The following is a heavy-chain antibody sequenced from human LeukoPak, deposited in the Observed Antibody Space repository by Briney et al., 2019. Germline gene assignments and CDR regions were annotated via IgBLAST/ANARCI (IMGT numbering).Heavy chain of an antibody. CDR1: GFTFSSYW. J-gene: IGHJ6*02. CDR2: IKQDGSEK. V-gene: IGHV3-7*01. Sequence: PGGSLRLSCAASGFTFSSYWMSWVRQAPGKGLEWVANIKQDGSEKYYVESVKGRFTISRDNAKNSLYLQMNSLRAEDTAVYYCARDRMYAIEIYGMDVWGQGTTVTVSS. CDR3: ARDRMYAIEIYGMDV. D-gene: IGHD2-8*01.